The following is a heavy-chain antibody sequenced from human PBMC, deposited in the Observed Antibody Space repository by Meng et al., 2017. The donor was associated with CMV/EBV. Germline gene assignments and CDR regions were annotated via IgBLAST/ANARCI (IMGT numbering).Heavy chain of an antibody. Sequence: LCCAASGFDVKTNYMTWVRQAPGKGLEWVSIIYSGGNTYTADSVRGRFSISRDNSKNTVYLHMNTLRAEDTAIYYCARVAEGHYFDYWGQGTLVTVSS. J-gene: IGHJ4*02. CDR2: IYSGGNT. V-gene: IGHV3-53*01. CDR1: GFDVKTNY. CDR3: ARVAEGHYFDY.